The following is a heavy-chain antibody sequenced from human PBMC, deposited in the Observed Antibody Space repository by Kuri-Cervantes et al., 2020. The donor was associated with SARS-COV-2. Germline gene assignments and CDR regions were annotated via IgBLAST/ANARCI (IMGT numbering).Heavy chain of an antibody. V-gene: IGHV3-21*01. CDR3: AKRASGFTTSWSAFDI. CDR1: GFTFSGHW. J-gene: IGHJ3*02. Sequence: GESLKISCAASGFTFSGHWIHWVRQAPGKGLVWVSAISGSGGSTYYADSVKGRFTISRDNAKNSLYLQMNSLRAEDTAVYYCAKRASGFTTSWSAFDIWGQGTMVTVSS. D-gene: IGHD6-13*01. CDR2: ISGSGGST.